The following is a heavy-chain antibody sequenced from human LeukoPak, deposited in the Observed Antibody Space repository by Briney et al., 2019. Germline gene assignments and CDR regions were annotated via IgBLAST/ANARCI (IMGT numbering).Heavy chain of an antibody. CDR1: GFTFSNYW. CDR3: ARSYSSGLSAFDI. CDR2: IKTDGSEK. V-gene: IGHV3-7*01. Sequence: GGSLRLSCEGSGFTFSNYWMGWVRQAPGKGLQWVANIKTDGSEKYYVDSVKGRFTISRDNAKNSLYLQMNSLRAEDTAVYYCARSYSSGLSAFDIWGQGTMVTVSS. J-gene: IGHJ3*02. D-gene: IGHD6-19*01.